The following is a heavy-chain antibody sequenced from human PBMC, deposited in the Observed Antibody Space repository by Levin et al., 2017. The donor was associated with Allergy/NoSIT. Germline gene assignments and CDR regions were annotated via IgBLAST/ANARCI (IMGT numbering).Heavy chain of an antibody. Sequence: GGSLRLSCAASGFPFDSNWMSWVRQAPGKGLEWVANIKEDGSEKYYADSVKGRFTISRDNAKKSLYLQMNSLRAEGTAVYYCARDYYDGFEIWGQGTMVTVSS. D-gene: IGHD3-22*01. V-gene: IGHV3-7*01. J-gene: IGHJ3*02. CDR2: IKEDGSEK. CDR3: ARDYYDGFEI. CDR1: GFPFDSNW.